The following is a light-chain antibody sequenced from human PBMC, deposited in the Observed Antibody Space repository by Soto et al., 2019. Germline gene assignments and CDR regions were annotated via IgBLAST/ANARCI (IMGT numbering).Light chain of an antibody. J-gene: IGKJ1*01. CDR1: QSVSSN. V-gene: IGKV3-15*01. CDR2: GAS. Sequence: EIVMTQSPATLSVSPGERATLSCRASQSVSSNLAWYQQKPGQAPRLLIYGASTRATGIPARFSGSGSGTEFALTISSRQSEDFAVYYCQQYNNWWTFGQGTKVDIK. CDR3: QQYNNWWT.